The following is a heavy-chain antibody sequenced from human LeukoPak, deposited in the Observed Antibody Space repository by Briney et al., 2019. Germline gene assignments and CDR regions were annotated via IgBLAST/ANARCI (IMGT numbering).Heavy chain of an antibody. CDR2: IKQDGSEK. D-gene: IGHD4-23*01. CDR1: GFTFSSYW. CDR3: ARDRPRYGYGGNSDY. Sequence: PGGSLRLSCAASGFTFSSYWMSWVRQAPGKGLEWVANIKQDGSEKYYVDSVKGRFTISRDNAKNSLYLQMNSLRAGDTAVYYCARDRPRYGYGGNSDYWGQGALVTVSS. J-gene: IGHJ4*02. V-gene: IGHV3-7*01.